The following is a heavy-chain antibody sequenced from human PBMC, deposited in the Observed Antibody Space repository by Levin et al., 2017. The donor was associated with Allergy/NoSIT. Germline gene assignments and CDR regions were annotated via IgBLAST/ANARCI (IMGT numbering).Heavy chain of an antibody. V-gene: IGHV3-30-3*01. CDR3: ARVLGPEISVSSSPGDY. CDR1: GFTFSSYA. J-gene: IGHJ4*02. CDR2: ISYDGSNK. Sequence: GGSLRLSCAASGFTFSSYAMHWVRQAPGKGLEWVAVISYDGSNKYYADSVKGRFTISRDNSKNTLYLQMNSLRAEDTAVYYCARVLGPEISVSSSPGDYWGQGTLVTVSS. D-gene: IGHD6-6*01.